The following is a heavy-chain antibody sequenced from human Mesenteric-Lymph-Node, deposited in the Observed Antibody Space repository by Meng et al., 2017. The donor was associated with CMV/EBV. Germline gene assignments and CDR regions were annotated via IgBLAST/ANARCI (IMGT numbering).Heavy chain of an antibody. Sequence: GESLKIPCAAPGFTFSSYWMHWVRQAPGKGLVWVSRINSDGSSTNYADSVKGRFTISRDNAKNSLYLQMNSLRAEDTAVYYCARGGLYSSLSNFDYWGQGTLVTVSS. CDR3: ARGGLYSSLSNFDY. J-gene: IGHJ4*02. D-gene: IGHD6-6*01. CDR2: INSDGSST. V-gene: IGHV3-74*01. CDR1: GFTFSSYW.